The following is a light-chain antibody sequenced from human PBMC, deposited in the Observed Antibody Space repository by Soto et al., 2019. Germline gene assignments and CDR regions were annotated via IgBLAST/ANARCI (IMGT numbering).Light chain of an antibody. Sequence: IQLTQSPSFLSASVGDRVTITCRASQAISSYLAWYQQKPGKPPKLLIYGASTLQSDVPSRFSGSGSGTELTLTVSSLQDEDSATYYCQQFNDYPLTFGGGTKV. CDR1: QAISSY. J-gene: IGKJ4*01. CDR2: GAS. CDR3: QQFNDYPLT. V-gene: IGKV1-9*01.